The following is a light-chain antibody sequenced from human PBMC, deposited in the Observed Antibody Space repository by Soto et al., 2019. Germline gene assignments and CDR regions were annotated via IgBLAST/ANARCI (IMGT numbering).Light chain of an antibody. CDR2: GLT. CDR1: HSDIGSYNL. V-gene: IGLV2-23*02. Sequence: QSVLTQPASVSGSPGQSITISCTGTHSDIGSYNLVSWYQHLPGRVPKLIIFGLTERTSGVPNRCSGSKSGSTAYLTISGLQAEDEADYYCCSYVGTLVVFGGGTKVTVL. J-gene: IGLJ2*01. CDR3: CSYVGTLVV.